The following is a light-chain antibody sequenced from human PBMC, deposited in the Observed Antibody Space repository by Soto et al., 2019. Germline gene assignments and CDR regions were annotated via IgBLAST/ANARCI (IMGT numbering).Light chain of an antibody. Sequence: VLTQSPGTLSLSPGEKATLSCRASQSVSSSYLAWYQQKPGQAPRLLIYGASSRATGIPDRFSGSGSGTDFTLTISRLEPEDFAVYYCQQYGSSLITFGQGTRLEIK. CDR1: QSVSSSY. V-gene: IGKV3-20*01. CDR2: GAS. J-gene: IGKJ5*01. CDR3: QQYGSSLIT.